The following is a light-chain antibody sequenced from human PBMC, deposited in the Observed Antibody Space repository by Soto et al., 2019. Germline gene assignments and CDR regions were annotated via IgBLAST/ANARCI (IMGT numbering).Light chain of an antibody. J-gene: IGLJ3*02. CDR1: SSDVCGYNY. CDR2: EVS. Sequence: QSALTQPASVSGSPGQSITISCTGTSSDVCGYNYVSWYQQHPGKAPKPMIYEVSNRPSGVSNRFSGSKSGNTASLTISGLQAEDEADYYCSSYTSSSTKVFGGGPQLTVL. V-gene: IGLV2-14*01. CDR3: SSYTSSSTKV.